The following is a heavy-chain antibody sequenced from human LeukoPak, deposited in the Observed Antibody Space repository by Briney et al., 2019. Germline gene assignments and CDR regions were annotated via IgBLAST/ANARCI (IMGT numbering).Heavy chain of an antibody. J-gene: IGHJ6*02. D-gene: IGHD4-17*01. V-gene: IGHV3-30-3*01. CDR2: ISYDGSNK. CDR3: AKELYNYGDYGAEGLDV. Sequence: TGGSLRLSCAASGFTFSSYAMHWVRQAPGKGLEWVAVISYDGSNKYYADSVKGRFTISRDNSKNTLYLQMNSLKAEDTAVYYYAKELYNYGDYGAEGLDVGGQGTTVTVS. CDR1: GFTFSSYA.